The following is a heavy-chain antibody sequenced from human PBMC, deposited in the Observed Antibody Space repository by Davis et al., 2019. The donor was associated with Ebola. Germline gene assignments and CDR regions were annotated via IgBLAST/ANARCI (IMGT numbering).Heavy chain of an antibody. CDR2: ISSGGSDI. V-gene: IGHV3-11*04. CDR3: AREGTYCSGGTCRQGWLDP. D-gene: IGHD2-15*01. CDR1: GFTFSDNS. J-gene: IGHJ5*02. Sequence: GESLKISCAASGFTFSDNSMSWIRQAPGKGLEWVSYISSGGSDIYYADSVKGRFTISRDTAKNSLYLQMNGLRVDDTAIYYCAREGTYCSGGTCRQGWLDPWGQGTLVTVSS.